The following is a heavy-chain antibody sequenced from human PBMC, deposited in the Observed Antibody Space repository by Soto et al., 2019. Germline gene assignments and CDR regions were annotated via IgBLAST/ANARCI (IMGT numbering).Heavy chain of an antibody. CDR2: ILSDGSGE. D-gene: IGHD1-1*01. V-gene: IGHV3-33*01. CDR1: GFSFSRHG. Sequence: QVQLVESGGGVVQPGGSLKLSCEATGFSFSRHGMHWVRRAPGKGLEWLAVILSDGSGEEYAGSVQGPFTISRDNSKNVLHIDMNNLRAEDASVYYCARDDDDSDNGLDYWGLGVLVTASS. J-gene: IGHJ4*02. CDR3: ARDDDDSDNGLDY.